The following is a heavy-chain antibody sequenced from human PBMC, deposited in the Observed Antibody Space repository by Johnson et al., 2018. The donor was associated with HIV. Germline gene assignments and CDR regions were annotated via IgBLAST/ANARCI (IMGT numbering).Heavy chain of an antibody. CDR3: ARGPVDTAMGNDAFDI. CDR1: GSTFSDYY. Sequence: QVQLVESGGGLVQPGGSLRLSCAASGSTFSDYYMSWIRQAPGKGLEWVSYISSSGSTIYYADPVKGRFTISRDNAKNLVYLQMNSLRAEDTAVYYCARGPVDTAMGNDAFDIWGQGTMVTVSS. CDR2: ISSSGSTI. J-gene: IGHJ3*02. D-gene: IGHD5-18*01. V-gene: IGHV3-11*04.